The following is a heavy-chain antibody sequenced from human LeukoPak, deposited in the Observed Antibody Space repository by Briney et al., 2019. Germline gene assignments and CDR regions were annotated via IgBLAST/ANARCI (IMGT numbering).Heavy chain of an antibody. V-gene: IGHV3-53*01. CDR3: ARDVTTSSGFDY. D-gene: IGHD6-19*01. CDR1: GFTFNNAW. Sequence: GGSLRLSCAASGFTFNNAWMSWVRQAPGKGLEWVSVIYSGGSTYYADSVKGRFTISRDNSKNTLYLQMNSLRAEDTAVYYCARDVTTSSGFDYWGQGTLVTVSS. J-gene: IGHJ4*02. CDR2: IYSGGST.